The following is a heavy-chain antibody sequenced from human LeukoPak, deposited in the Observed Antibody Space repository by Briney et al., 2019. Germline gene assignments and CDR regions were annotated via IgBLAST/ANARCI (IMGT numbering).Heavy chain of an antibody. D-gene: IGHD2-15*01. CDR2: MYTSGST. CDR3: ARYLGYCSGGSCLQWAFDI. V-gene: IGHV4-61*02. J-gene: IGHJ3*02. CDR1: VGSINSGNYY. Sequence: PSQTLSLTCSVSVGSINSGNYYWSWIRQPAGKGLEWIGRMYTSGSTNYNPSLKSRVSISVDTSKNQFSLKLTSVTAADTAVYYCARYLGYCSGGSCLQWAFDIWGQGTMVTVSS.